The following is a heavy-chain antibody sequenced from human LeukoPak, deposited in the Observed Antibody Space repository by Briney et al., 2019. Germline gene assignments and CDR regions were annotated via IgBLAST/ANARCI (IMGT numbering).Heavy chain of an antibody. Sequence: GSLSLSFAASGFPFMRYDMHWVRQATGKGLEWVSGIVTAGDPYYPGSDKGRFTISRENAKNPLYLQMNSLRAGDTAVYYCAREARYSSGWYGAFDIWGQGTVLIVSS. J-gene: IGHJ3*02. D-gene: IGHD6-19*01. CDR3: AREARYSSGWYGAFDI. CDR1: GFPFMRYD. V-gene: IGHV3-13*05. CDR2: IVTAGDP.